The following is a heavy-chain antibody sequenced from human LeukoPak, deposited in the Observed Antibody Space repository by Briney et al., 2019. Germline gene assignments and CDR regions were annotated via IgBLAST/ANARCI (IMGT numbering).Heavy chain of an antibody. CDR3: VRGGRGERPNY. Sequence: GGSLRLSCAASGFTFSSYGMSWVRQAPGKGLEWVSAISGSGGSTYYADSVKGRFIISRDNSKNTLYLQMNSLRVEDTAVYYCVRGGRGERPNYWGQGTLVTVSS. V-gene: IGHV3-23*01. D-gene: IGHD1-26*01. CDR1: GFTFSSYG. J-gene: IGHJ4*02. CDR2: ISGSGGST.